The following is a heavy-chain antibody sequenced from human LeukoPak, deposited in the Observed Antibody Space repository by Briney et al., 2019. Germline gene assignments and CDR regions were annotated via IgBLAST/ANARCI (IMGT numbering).Heavy chain of an antibody. Sequence: GESLKISCKGSGYSLTSYWIGWVRQMPGKGLEWMGIIYPGDSDTRYSPSFQGQVTISADKSISTAYLQWSSLKASDTAMYYCARLPYYYDSSGYYGQYFDYWGQGTLVTVSS. CDR1: GYSLTSYW. CDR3: ARLPYYYDSSGYYGQYFDY. V-gene: IGHV5-51*01. CDR2: IYPGDSDT. D-gene: IGHD3-22*01. J-gene: IGHJ4*02.